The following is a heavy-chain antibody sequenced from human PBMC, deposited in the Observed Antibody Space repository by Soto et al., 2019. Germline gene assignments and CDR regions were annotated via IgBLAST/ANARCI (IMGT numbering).Heavy chain of an antibody. CDR3: ARGVSAGVDY. CDR1: GYSFTSLD. CDR2: MQPSTGRT. Sequence: QVQLVQSGAEVREPGASVKVSCKASGYSFTSLDINWVRQTAGQGLEWMGWMQPSTGRTGYAQKFQGRVTMTRDTSINTAYMELTTLTSDDTAVYFCARGVSAGVDYWGQGTLGTVSS. V-gene: IGHV1-8*01. J-gene: IGHJ4*02. D-gene: IGHD1-26*01.